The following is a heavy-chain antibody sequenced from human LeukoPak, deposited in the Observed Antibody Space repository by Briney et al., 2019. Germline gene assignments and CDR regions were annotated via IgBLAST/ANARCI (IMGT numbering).Heavy chain of an antibody. CDR1: GVTFSNSG. CDR2: IYTDGST. Sequence: PGGSLRLSCEASGVTFSNSGMHWVRQAPGKGLEWVSVIYTDGSTFYADSVKGRFTISRDNSKNTLYLQMNSLRADDTGVYYCARDDVAVAGDDYWGQGTLVTVSS. J-gene: IGHJ4*02. D-gene: IGHD6-19*01. CDR3: ARDDVAVAGDDY. V-gene: IGHV3-NL1*01.